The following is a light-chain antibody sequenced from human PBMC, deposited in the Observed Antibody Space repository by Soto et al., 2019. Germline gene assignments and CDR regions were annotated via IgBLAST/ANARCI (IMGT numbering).Light chain of an antibody. CDR3: QQYGNSLFT. Sequence: PATLSVSPGERATLSCRASQSVSSNLAWYQQKPGQAPRLLIYSASSRATGIPDKFSGSGSGTDFTLTISRLEPEDFAVYYCQQYGNSLFTFGPGTKVDIK. CDR1: QSVSSN. V-gene: IGKV3-20*01. J-gene: IGKJ3*01. CDR2: SAS.